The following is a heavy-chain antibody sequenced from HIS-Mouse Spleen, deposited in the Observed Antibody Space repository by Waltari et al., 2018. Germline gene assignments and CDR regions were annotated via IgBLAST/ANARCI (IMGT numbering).Heavy chain of an antibody. D-gene: IGHD6-13*01. Sequence: QLQLQESGPGLVKPSETLSLTCTFPGGPISSSSSSWGRIPQPPGKGLEWIGGIYYSGSTYYTPSLKSRVTISVDTSKNQFSLKLSSVTAADTAVYYCAREIPYSSSWYDWYFDLWGRGTLVTVSS. V-gene: IGHV4-39*07. CDR3: AREIPYSSSWYDWYFDL. CDR2: IYYSGST. J-gene: IGHJ2*01. CDR1: GGPISSSSSS.